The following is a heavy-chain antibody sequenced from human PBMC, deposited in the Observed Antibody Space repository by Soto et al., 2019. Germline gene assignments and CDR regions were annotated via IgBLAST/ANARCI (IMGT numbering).Heavy chain of an antibody. CDR1: GFTFSSYA. J-gene: IGHJ4*02. V-gene: IGHV3-23*01. CDR2: ISGSGGST. Sequence: PGGSLRLSCAASGFTFSSYAMSWVRQAPGKGLEWVSAISGSGGSTYYADSVKGRFTISRDNSKNTLYLQMNSLRAEDTAVYYCANGRIVGAIRYYFDYWGQGTLVTVSS. D-gene: IGHD1-26*01. CDR3: ANGRIVGAIRYYFDY.